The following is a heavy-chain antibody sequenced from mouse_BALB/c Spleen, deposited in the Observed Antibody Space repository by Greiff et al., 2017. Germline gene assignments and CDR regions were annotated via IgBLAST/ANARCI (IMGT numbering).Heavy chain of an antibody. Sequence: VQLKQSGPSLVKPSQTLSLTCSVTGDSITSGYWNWIRKFPGNKLEYMGYISYSGSTYYNPSLKSRISITRDTSKNQYYLQLNSVTTEDTATYYCARYYYYGLYFDCWGQGTTLTVSS. V-gene: IGHV3-8*02. CDR3: ARYYYYGLYFDC. D-gene: IGHD1-1*01. CDR1: GDSITSGY. CDR2: ISYSGST. J-gene: IGHJ2*01.